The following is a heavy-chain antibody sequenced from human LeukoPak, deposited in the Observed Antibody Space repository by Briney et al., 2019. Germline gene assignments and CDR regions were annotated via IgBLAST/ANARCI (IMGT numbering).Heavy chain of an antibody. D-gene: IGHD3-16*02. V-gene: IGHV3-48*01. Sequence: GGSLRLSCAASGFSFSSYTMNWVRQAPGKGLEWVSDISSSSSTIYYADSVKGRFTISRDNAKNSLYLQMNSLRAEDTAVYYCARHSKFGGVIVSPTDGGQGTLVTVSS. J-gene: IGHJ4*02. CDR1: GFSFSSYT. CDR3: ARHSKFGGVIVSPTD. CDR2: ISSSSSTI.